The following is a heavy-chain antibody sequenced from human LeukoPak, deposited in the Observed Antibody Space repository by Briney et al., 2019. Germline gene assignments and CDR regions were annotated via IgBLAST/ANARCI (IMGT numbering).Heavy chain of an antibody. CDR2: INPNSGGT. CDR3: ARQYDILTGDDY. CDR1: GYTFTGYY. Sequence: ASVKVSCKASGYTFTGYYMHWVRQAPGRGLEWMGWINPNSGGTNYAQKFQGRVTMTRDTSISTAYMELSRLRSDDTAVYYCARQYDILTGDDYWGQGTLVTVSS. V-gene: IGHV1-2*02. J-gene: IGHJ4*02. D-gene: IGHD3-9*01.